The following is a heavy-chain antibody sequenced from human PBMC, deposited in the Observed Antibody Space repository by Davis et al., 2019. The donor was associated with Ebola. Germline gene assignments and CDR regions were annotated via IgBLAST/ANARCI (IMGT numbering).Heavy chain of an antibody. D-gene: IGHD2-21*01. Sequence: PGGSLRLSCAASGFTFSDYYMSWIRQAPGKGLEWVSYISSRGSTIYYADSVKGRFTNSRDNAKNSLYLQMNSLRAEDTAVYYCARWVYCGGDCSSGYYYYGMDVWGQGTTVTVSS. CDR1: GFTFSDYY. CDR3: ARWVYCGGDCSSGYYYYGMDV. CDR2: ISSRGSTI. J-gene: IGHJ6*02. V-gene: IGHV3-11*01.